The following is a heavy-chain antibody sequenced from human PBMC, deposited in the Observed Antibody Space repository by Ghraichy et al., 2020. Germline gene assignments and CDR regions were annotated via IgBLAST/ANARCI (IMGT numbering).Heavy chain of an antibody. Sequence: GGSLRLSCAATGFTVSSNYMSWVRQAPGKGLEWVSTVYSGGSTYYADSVKGRFTISRHNSMNMVDLQMNSLRTEDTAVYYCARGISSSWYGMDVWGQGTTVTVSS. V-gene: IGHV3-53*04. CDR3: ARGISSSWYGMDV. J-gene: IGHJ6*02. CDR1: GFTVSSNY. D-gene: IGHD6-13*01. CDR2: VYSGGST.